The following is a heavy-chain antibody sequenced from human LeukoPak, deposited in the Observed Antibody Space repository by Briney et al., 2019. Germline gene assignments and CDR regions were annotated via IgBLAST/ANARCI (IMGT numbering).Heavy chain of an antibody. D-gene: IGHD2-15*01. CDR2: IYPGDYDT. Sequence: GESLKISCKGSGYSFTSYWIGWVRQMPGKGLEWMGIIYPGDYDTRYSPSFQGQVTISADKSISTAYLQWSSLKASDTAMYYCARLGQYCSGGSCYSNYFDYWGQGTLVTVSS. J-gene: IGHJ4*02. CDR3: ARLGQYCSGGSCYSNYFDY. CDR1: GYSFTSYW. V-gene: IGHV5-51*01.